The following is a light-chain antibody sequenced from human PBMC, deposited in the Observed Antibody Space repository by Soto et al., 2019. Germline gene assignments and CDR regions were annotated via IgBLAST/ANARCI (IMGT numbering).Light chain of an antibody. CDR1: QSAYSNY. J-gene: IGKJ1*01. Sequence: EIVVTQSPGTLSLSPGERATLSCRASQSAYSNYVAWYQQKPGQAPRLLIYLASRRATGIPARFSGSGSGTDFTLTISSVEPEDFAVYHCQQYGSSPRTFGQGTKVDIK. CDR3: QQYGSSPRT. CDR2: LAS. V-gene: IGKV3-20*01.